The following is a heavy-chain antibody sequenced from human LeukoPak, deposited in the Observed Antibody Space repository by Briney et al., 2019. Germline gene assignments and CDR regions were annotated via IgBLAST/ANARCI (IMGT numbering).Heavy chain of an antibody. CDR3: ARLHDYGDYGFGYFDY. D-gene: IGHD4-17*01. J-gene: IGHJ4*02. CDR2: IYYSGST. Sequence: SETLSLTCTVSGGSISSYYWSWIRQPPGKGLEWIGYIYYSGSTNYNPSLKSRVTISVVTSKNQFSLKLSSVTAADTAVYYCARLHDYGDYGFGYFDYWGQGTLVTVSS. V-gene: IGHV4-59*08. CDR1: GGSISSYY.